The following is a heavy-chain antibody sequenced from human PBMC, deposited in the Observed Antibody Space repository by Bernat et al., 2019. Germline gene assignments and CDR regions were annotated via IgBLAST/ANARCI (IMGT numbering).Heavy chain of an antibody. CDR1: GFTFSSYY. J-gene: IGHJ4*02. CDR3: ARYYGSGTYAVDY. V-gene: IGHV3-74*01. Sequence: EVQLVESGGGLVQPGGSLRLSCVASGFTFSSYYMHWVRQAPGKGLVWVSRVNIDGSNTGYADSVKGRFTISRDNAKNTLYLQMNTLRAEDTAVYYCARYYGSGTYAVDYWGQGTLVTVSS. D-gene: IGHD3-10*01. CDR2: VNIDGSNT.